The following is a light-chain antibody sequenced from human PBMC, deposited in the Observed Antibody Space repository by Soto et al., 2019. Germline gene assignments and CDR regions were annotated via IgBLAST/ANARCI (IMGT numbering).Light chain of an antibody. CDR2: GAS. CDR1: QDVGSK. V-gene: IGKV3-15*01. Sequence: EIVMTQSPATLSVSPGERATLSCRASQDVGSKLAWYQQKPGQAPRLLIYGASTRATGIPARFSGSGSGTEFTLTISSLQSEDFAVYYCHHYNNWPRTFGQGTKVDIK. J-gene: IGKJ1*01. CDR3: HHYNNWPRT.